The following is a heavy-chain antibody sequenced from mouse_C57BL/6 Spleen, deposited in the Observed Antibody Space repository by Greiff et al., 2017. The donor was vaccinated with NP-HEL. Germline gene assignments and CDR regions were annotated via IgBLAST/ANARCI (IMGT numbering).Heavy chain of an antibody. V-gene: IGHV1-50*01. CDR3: ARFDFSYWYFDV. CDR2: IDPSDSYT. J-gene: IGHJ1*03. CDR1: GYTFTSYW. D-gene: IGHD2-4*01. Sequence: VQLQQSGAELVKPGASVRLSCKASGYTFTSYWMQWLKQRPGQGLEWIGEIDPSDSYTNYNQKFKGKATLTVDTSSSTAYMQLSSLTSEDSAVYYCARFDFSYWYFDVWGTGTTVTVSS.